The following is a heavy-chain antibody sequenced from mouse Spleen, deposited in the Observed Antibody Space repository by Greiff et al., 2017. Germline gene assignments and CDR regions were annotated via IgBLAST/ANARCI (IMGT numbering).Heavy chain of an antibody. CDR3: ARHEVKGIHYYGYFDY. CDR1: GYTFTEYT. J-gene: IGHJ2*01. V-gene: IGHV1-62-2*01. CDR2: FYPGSGSI. Sequence: QVQLQQSGAELVKPGASVKLSCKASGYTFTEYTIHWVKQRSGQGLEWIGWFYPGSGSIKYNEKFKDKATLTADKSSSTVYMELSRLTSEDSAVYFCARHEVKGIHYYGYFDYWGQGTTLTVSS. D-gene: IGHD1-2*01.